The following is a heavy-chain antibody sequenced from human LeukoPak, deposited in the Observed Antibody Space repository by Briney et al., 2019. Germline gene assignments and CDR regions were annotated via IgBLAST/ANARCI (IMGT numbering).Heavy chain of an antibody. CDR2: IYHSGST. D-gene: IGHD1-26*01. Sequence: SETLSLTCTVSGYSISSGYYWGWIRQPPGKGLEWIGSIYHSGSTYYNPSLKSRVTISVDTSKNQFSLKLSSVTAADTAVYYCARHGSYYAVHFFDYWAQGTLVTVSS. V-gene: IGHV4-38-2*02. CDR3: ARHGSYYAVHFFDY. CDR1: GYSISSGYY. J-gene: IGHJ4*02.